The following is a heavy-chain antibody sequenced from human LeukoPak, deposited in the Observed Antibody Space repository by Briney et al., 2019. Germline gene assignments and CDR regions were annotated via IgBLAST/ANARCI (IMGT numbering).Heavy chain of an antibody. CDR1: GYTFTGYY. CDR2: INPNSGGT. V-gene: IGHV1-2*02. CDR3: ARVSETTYYYDSSGYKLDY. J-gene: IGHJ4*02. Sequence: ASVKVSCKASGYTFTGYYMHWVRQAPGQGLEWMGWINPNSGGTNYAQKFQGRVTMTRDTSISTAYMELSRLRSDDTAVYYCARVSETTYYYDSSGYKLDYWGQGTLVTVSS. D-gene: IGHD3-22*01.